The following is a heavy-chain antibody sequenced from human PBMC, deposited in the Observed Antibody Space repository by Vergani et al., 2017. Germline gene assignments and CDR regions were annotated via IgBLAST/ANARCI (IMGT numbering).Heavy chain of an antibody. J-gene: IGHJ5*02. CDR1: GGSISSYY. CDR2: IYTSGST. V-gene: IGHV4-4*09. D-gene: IGHD3-3*01. CDR3: ARGPALYDFWSGYPTSWFDP. Sequence: QVQLQESGPGLVKPSETLSLTCTVSGGSISSYYWSWIRQPPGKGLEWIGYIYTSGSTNYNPSLKSRVTISIDTSRNQFSLKLSSVTAADTAVYYCARGPALYDFWSGYPTSWFDPWGQGTLVTVSS.